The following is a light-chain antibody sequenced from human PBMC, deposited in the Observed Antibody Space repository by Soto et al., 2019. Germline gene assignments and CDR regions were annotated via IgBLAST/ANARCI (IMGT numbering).Light chain of an antibody. Sequence: EIVLTQSPATLSLSPGDRASLSCRASQNVYTYFSWYQQKPGQAPRLLIYDASNMATGIPARFNASGSGTDFTLTISDLEPEDVAVYYCQQRTNWPITFGQGTRLEIK. CDR2: DAS. CDR3: QQRTNWPIT. CDR1: QNVYTY. J-gene: IGKJ5*01. V-gene: IGKV3-11*01.